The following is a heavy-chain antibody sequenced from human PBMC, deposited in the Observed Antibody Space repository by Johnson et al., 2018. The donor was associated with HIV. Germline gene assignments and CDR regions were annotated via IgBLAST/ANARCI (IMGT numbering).Heavy chain of an antibody. CDR1: GFTFSSYA. D-gene: IGHD3-22*01. J-gene: IGHJ3*02. V-gene: IGHV3-23*04. Sequence: VQLVESGGGLVQPGGSLRLSCAASGFTFSSYAMSWVRQAPGKGLEWVSAISGSGGSTGYADSVKGRFTISRDNAKNSLYLQMNSLRAEDTALYYCAKGGYDSEDAFDIWGQGTMVTVSS. CDR2: ISGSGGST. CDR3: AKGGYDSEDAFDI.